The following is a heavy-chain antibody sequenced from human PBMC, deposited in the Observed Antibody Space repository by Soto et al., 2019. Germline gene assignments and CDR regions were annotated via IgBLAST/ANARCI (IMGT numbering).Heavy chain of an antibody. CDR2: IYYSGST. J-gene: IGHJ4*02. CDR1: GGSISSGGYY. D-gene: IGHD3-22*01. Sequence: PSETLSLTCTVSGGSISSGGYYWSWIRQHPGKGLEWIGYIYYSGSTYYNPSLKSRVTISVDTSKNQFSLKLSSVTAADTAVYYCARNGDSSGYYDDPLDYWGQGTLVTVSS. CDR3: ARNGDSSGYYDDPLDY. V-gene: IGHV4-31*03.